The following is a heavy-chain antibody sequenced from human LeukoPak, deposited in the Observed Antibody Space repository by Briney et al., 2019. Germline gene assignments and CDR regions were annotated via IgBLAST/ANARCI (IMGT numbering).Heavy chain of an antibody. CDR3: AKDFWSGTGRNYGMGV. CDR2: ISGSGGST. D-gene: IGHD3-3*01. Sequence: GGSLRLSCAASGFTVSSNYMSWVRQAPGKGLEWVSAISGSGGSTYYADSVKGRFTISRDNSKNTLYLQMNSLRADDTAVYYCAKDFWSGTGRNYGMGVWGQGTTVTVSS. J-gene: IGHJ6*02. CDR1: GFTVSSNY. V-gene: IGHV3-23*01.